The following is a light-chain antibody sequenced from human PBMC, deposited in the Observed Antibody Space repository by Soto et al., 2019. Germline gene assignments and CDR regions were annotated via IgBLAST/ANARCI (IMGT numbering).Light chain of an antibody. CDR2: LHSDGSH. Sequence: QSVLTQSPSASASLGASVKLTCTLSSGHSNYAIAWHQQRPEKGPRYLMNLHSDGSHRKGDGIPDRFSGSSSGAERYLTISSLQSEDEADYYCQTWDTGIRVFGGGTKLTVL. CDR1: SGHSNYA. J-gene: IGLJ3*02. CDR3: QTWDTGIRV. V-gene: IGLV4-69*01.